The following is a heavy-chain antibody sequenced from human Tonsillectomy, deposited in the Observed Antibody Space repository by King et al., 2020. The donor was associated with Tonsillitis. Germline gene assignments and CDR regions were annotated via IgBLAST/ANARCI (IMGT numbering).Heavy chain of an antibody. Sequence: VQLVESGGGLVQPGGSLRLSCAASGFTFRSYAMSWVRQAPGKGLEWVSDISGSGDNIVYTDSVKGRFTISRDNSNNTLYLLMNTLRAEDTAVYYCAKVVDTSMVKYFEHWGQGSLVTVSS. V-gene: IGHV3-23*04. J-gene: IGHJ4*02. D-gene: IGHD5-18*01. CDR3: AKVVDTSMVKYFEH. CDR2: ISGSGDNI. CDR1: GFTFRSYA.